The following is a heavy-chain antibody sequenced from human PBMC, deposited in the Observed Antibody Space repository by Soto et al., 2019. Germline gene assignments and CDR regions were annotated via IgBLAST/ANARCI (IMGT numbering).Heavy chain of an antibody. CDR1: GYTLTELS. CDR2: FDPEDGET. Sequence: ASVKVSCKVSGYTLTELSMHWVRQAPGKGLEWMGGFDPEDGETIYAQKFQGRVTMTEDTSTDTAYMELSSLRSEDTAVYYCATDPERIAARRYYYYGMDVWGQGTTVTVSS. D-gene: IGHD6-6*01. J-gene: IGHJ6*02. V-gene: IGHV1-24*01. CDR3: ATDPERIAARRYYYYGMDV.